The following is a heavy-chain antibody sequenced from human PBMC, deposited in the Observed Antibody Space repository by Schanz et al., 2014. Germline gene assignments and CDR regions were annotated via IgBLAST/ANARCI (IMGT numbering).Heavy chain of an antibody. CDR2: IKQDESER. J-gene: IGHJ4*02. CDR1: GFSFSGFA. Sequence: EVQLVESGGGVVQPGGSLRLSCVASGFSFSGFAVHWVRQAPGKGLEWVANIKQDESERSYVDSVKGRFTISRDNAKNTLYLQMNSVRAEDSAVYYCTRGSGSRSYGWYYDSWGQGTLVTVSS. D-gene: IGHD3-10*01. V-gene: IGHV3-7*01. CDR3: TRGSGSRSYGWYYDS.